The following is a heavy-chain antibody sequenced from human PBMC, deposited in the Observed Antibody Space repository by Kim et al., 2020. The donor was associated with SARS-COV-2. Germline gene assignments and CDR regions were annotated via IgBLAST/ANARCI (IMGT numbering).Heavy chain of an antibody. CDR1: GYSFTSYW. V-gene: IGHV5-51*01. J-gene: IGHJ4*02. Sequence: GESLKISCKGSGYSFTSYWIGWVRQMPGKGLEWMGIIYPGDSDTRYSPSFQGQVTISADKSISTAYLQWSSLKASDTAMYYCARLGPSSSWYGPGDYWGQGTLVTVSS. D-gene: IGHD6-13*01. CDR2: IYPGDSDT. CDR3: ARLGPSSSWYGPGDY.